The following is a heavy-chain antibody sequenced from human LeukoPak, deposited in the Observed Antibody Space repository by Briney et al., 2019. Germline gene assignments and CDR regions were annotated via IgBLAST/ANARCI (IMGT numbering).Heavy chain of an antibody. CDR1: GFTFSSYA. CDR2: ISYDGSNK. D-gene: IGHD4-23*01. V-gene: IGHV3-30*04. CDR3: ARTYGGNVNVVDY. Sequence: GGSLRLSCAASGFTFSSYAMHWVRQAPGKGLEWVAVISYDGSNKYYADSVKGRFTISRDNSKNTLYLQMNSLRAEDTAVYYFARTYGGNVNVVDYWGQGTLVNVSS. J-gene: IGHJ4*02.